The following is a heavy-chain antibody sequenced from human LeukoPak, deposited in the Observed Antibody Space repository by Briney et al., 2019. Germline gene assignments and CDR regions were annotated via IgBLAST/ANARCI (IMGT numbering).Heavy chain of an antibody. D-gene: IGHD1-26*01. J-gene: IGHJ4*02. CDR2: IYYSGST. Sequence: PSETLSLTCTVSGGSISSSSYYWGWIRQPPGKGLEWIGSIYYSGSTYYNPSLKSRVTISVDTSKNQFSLKLSSVTAADTAVYYWGRKGVGGGELQGDYWGKGTRVTVSS. V-gene: IGHV4-39*01. CDR3: GRKGVGGGELQGDY. CDR1: GGSISSSSYY.